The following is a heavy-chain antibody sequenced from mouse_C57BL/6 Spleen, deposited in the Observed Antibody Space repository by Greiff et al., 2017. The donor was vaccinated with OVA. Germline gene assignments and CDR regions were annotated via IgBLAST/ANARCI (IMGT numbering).Heavy chain of an antibody. Sequence: QVQLQQSGPELVKPGASVKISCKASGYAFSSSWMNWVKQRPGKGLEWIGRIYPGDGDTNYNGKFKGKATLTADKSSSTAYMQLSSLTSEDSAVSFCARGGFYAMDYWGQGTSVTVSS. CDR2: IYPGDGDT. J-gene: IGHJ4*01. V-gene: IGHV1-82*01. CDR1: GYAFSSSW. CDR3: ARGGFYAMDY.